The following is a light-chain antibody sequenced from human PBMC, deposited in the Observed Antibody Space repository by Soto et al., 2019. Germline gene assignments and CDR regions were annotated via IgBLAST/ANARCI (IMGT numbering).Light chain of an antibody. CDR1: QRIGTY. J-gene: IGKJ1*01. V-gene: IGKV3-11*01. CDR3: QHRNNSPPTWT. CDR2: DTS. Sequence: EIVLTQSPATLSLSPGDRATLSCRASQRIGTYLAWYQQKAGQAPSLLIYDTSNRATGIPTRFSGSGSGTDFTLTISSLEPEDSAVYFCQHRNNSPPTWTFGQGTKVEIK.